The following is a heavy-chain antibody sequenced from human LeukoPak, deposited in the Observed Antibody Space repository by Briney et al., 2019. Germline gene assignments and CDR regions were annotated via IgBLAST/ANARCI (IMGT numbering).Heavy chain of an antibody. J-gene: IGHJ4*02. V-gene: IGHV3-30*02. Sequence: PGGSLRLSCAASGFTFSSYGMHWVRQAPGKGLEWVAFIRYDGSNKYYADSVKGRFTISRDNSKNTLYLQMNSLRAEDTAVYYCAKDRKYQLLDTSVDFDYWGQGTLVTVSS. CDR3: AKDRKYQLLDTSVDFDY. CDR2: IRYDGSNK. CDR1: GFTFSSYG. D-gene: IGHD2-2*01.